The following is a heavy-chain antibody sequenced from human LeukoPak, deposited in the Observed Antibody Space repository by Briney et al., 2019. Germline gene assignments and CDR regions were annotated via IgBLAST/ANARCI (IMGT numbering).Heavy chain of an antibody. J-gene: IGHJ3*02. CDR3: IRDVVAGGAEI. CDR1: GLTSDEHG. CDR2: IIWITGNL. D-gene: IGHD3-10*01. Sequence: GGSLRLSCVASGLTSDEHGMHWVRQVPGKGLEWVSGIIWITGNLGYADSVKGRFFISRDNAKKSLYLQMNSLRVEDTALYYCIRDVVAGGAEIWGQGTMVIVSS. V-gene: IGHV3-9*02.